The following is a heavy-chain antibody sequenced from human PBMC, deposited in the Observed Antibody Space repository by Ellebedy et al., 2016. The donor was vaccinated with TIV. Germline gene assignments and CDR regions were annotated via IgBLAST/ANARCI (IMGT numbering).Heavy chain of an antibody. D-gene: IGHD4-17*01. CDR1: GYTFTSYD. CDR3: ARFTVTTENFDY. Sequence: AASVKVSCKASGYTFTSYDINWVRQATGQGLEWRGWMNHNSGYTGYAQKFQGRVTMTRNTSISTAYMELSSLRSEDTAVYYCARFTVTTENFDYWGQGTLVTVSS. J-gene: IGHJ4*02. CDR2: MNHNSGYT. V-gene: IGHV1-8*01.